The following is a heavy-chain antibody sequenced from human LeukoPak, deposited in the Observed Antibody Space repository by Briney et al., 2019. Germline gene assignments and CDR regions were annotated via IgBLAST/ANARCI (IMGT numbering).Heavy chain of an antibody. CDR2: INEDGSEK. Sequence: GGSLRLSCAAAGFTFSNYFMSWVRQAPGKGLEWVANINEDGSEKYYVDSVKGRFTISRDNAKNSLYLQMNSLGAEDTAVYYCARAQLVSMVADYWGQGTLVTVSS. D-gene: IGHD3-10*01. CDR3: ARAQLVSMVADY. CDR1: GFTFSNYF. J-gene: IGHJ4*02. V-gene: IGHV3-7*01.